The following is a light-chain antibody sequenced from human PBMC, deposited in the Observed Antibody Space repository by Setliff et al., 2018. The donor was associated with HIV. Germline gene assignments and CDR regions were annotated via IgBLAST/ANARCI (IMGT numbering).Light chain of an antibody. CDR2: QVS. Sequence: QSALTQPASVYGSPGQSITISCTGTSSDVGGYNYVSWYQQHPGKAPNVIIYQVSHRPSGMSDRFSGSKSGNTASLAISGLQAEDEADYYCNSSASTSSCGFGAGTRSPS. J-gene: IGLJ1*01. V-gene: IGLV2-14*01. CDR3: NSSASTSSCG. CDR1: SSDVGGYNY.